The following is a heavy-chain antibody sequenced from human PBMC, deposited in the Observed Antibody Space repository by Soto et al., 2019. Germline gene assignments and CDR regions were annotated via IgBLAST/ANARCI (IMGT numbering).Heavy chain of an antibody. J-gene: IGHJ4*02. V-gene: IGHV1-69*02. CDR3: ASRSTVVVAATEAFDY. Sequence: QVQLVQSGAEVKKPGSSVKVSCKASGGTFSTYTISWVRQAPGQGLEWMGRIIPILGIANYAQKFQGRVTITADKPTSTAYMELSSLRSEDTAVYYWASRSTVVVAATEAFDYWGQGTLVTVSS. D-gene: IGHD2-15*01. CDR1: GGTFSTYT. CDR2: IIPILGIA.